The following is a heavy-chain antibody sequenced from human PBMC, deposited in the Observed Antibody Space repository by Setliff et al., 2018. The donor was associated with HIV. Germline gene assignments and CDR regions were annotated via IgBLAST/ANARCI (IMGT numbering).Heavy chain of an antibody. J-gene: IGHJ6*02. CDR3: ARKLLTRPNYYGMDV. CDR1: GVTLKNDW. Sequence: GGSLRLSCAASGVTLKNDWMNWVRQAPGKGLEWVGRIKSKSERQTTDYATPVKGRFTISRDNAKNSLYLQMNSLRAEDTAVYYCARKLLTRPNYYGMDVWGQGTTVTVSS. CDR2: IKSKSERQTT. V-gene: IGHV3-15*01. D-gene: IGHD2-15*01.